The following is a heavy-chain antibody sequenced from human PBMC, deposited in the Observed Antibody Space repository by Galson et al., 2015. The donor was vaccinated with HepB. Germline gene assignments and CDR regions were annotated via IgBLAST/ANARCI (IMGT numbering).Heavy chain of an antibody. CDR2: TYYRSKWHS. D-gene: IGHD3-10*01. V-gene: IGHV6-1*01. CDR3: TRVAHLGRGMNV. J-gene: IGHJ6*02. CDR1: GDSVSRDTVG. Sequence: CAISGDSVSRDTVGWNWIRQSPSRGLEWLGRTYYRSKWHSDYAISVKSRIIINADSSTNQFFLQLNSVTPEDTAVYYCTRVAHLGRGMNVWGQGTTVTV.